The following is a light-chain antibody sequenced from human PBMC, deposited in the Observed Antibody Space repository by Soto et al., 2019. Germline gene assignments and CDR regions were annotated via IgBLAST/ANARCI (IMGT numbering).Light chain of an antibody. CDR2: DVS. CDR1: QSIAAS. J-gene: IGKJ1*01. CDR3: QQYDYPRT. V-gene: IGKV1-5*01. Sequence: DIRMTQSPSALSASVGDTVTITCRASQSIAASLAWYQHKPGEAPKLLIYDVSSLETGVPSRFSGSGSGTEFSLTIRGMKPDDFATYYCQQYDYPRTFGQGTKVDIK.